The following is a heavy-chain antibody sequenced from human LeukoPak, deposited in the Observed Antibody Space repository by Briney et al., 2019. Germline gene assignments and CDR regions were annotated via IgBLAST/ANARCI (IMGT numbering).Heavy chain of an antibody. V-gene: IGHV3-7*01. CDR3: ARDWGAYYHFFDY. Sequence: GGSLRLSCEASGFSMSVYWMSWVRQAPGKGLEWVGNIKRDGSERNYVDSVKGRFTVSRDNAKKSLYLQMNSLRAEDTAVYYCARDWGAYYHFFDYWGQGTLVTVSS. CDR2: IKRDGSER. CDR1: GFSMSVYW. D-gene: IGHD3-22*01. J-gene: IGHJ4*02.